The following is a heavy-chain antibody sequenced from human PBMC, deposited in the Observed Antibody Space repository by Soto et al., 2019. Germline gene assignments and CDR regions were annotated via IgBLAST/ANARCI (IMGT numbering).Heavy chain of an antibody. V-gene: IGHV3-33*01. Sequence: GGSLRLSCAASGFTFSSYGMHWVRQAPGKGLEWVAVIWYDGSNKYYADSVKGRFTISRDNSKNTLYLQMNSLRAEDTAVYYCARDRGWRSSSFDYWGQGTLVTVSS. CDR1: GFTFSSYG. CDR3: ARDRGWRSSSFDY. J-gene: IGHJ4*02. D-gene: IGHD6-6*01. CDR2: IWYDGSNK.